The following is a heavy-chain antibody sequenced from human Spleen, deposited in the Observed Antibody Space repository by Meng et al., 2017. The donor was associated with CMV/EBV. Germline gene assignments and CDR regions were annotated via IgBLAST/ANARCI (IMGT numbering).Heavy chain of an antibody. V-gene: IGHV3-21*01. CDR2: ITSSSSYI. CDR3: ARVGSGSYYFDY. J-gene: IGHJ4*02. Sequence: SCAASGFTFSSDSMNWVRQAPGKGLEWVSSITSSSSYIYYADSLKGRFTISRDNAKDSLYLQMNSLTAEDTAVYYCARVGSGSYYFDYWGQGTLVTVSS. D-gene: IGHD1-26*01. CDR1: GFTFSSDS.